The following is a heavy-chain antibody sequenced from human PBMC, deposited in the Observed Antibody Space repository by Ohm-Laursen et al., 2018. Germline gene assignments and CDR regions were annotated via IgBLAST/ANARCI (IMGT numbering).Heavy chain of an antibody. CDR1: GGSFSTHY. J-gene: IGHJ3*02. CDR2: IYYSGTT. Sequence: SDTLSLTCAVYGGSFSTHYWSWIRQPPGKGLEWIGYIYYSGTTNYNPSLKSRVTISLNTSKNQFSLKLSSVTAADTAVYYCARRGHAFDIWGQGTMVTVSS. V-gene: IGHV4-59*07. CDR3: ARRGHAFDI.